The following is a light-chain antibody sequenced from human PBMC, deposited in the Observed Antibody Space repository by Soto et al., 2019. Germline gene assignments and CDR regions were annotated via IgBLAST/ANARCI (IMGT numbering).Light chain of an antibody. CDR2: GNS. CDR1: SSNIGAGYD. CDR3: QSYDSSLSVV. V-gene: IGLV1-40*01. Sequence: QSAPTQPPSVSGAPGQRVTISCTGSSSNIGAGYDVHWYQQLPGTAPKLLIYGNSNRPSGVPDRFSGSKSGTSASLAITGLQAEDEADYYCQSYDSSLSVVFGGGTKLTV. J-gene: IGLJ2*01.